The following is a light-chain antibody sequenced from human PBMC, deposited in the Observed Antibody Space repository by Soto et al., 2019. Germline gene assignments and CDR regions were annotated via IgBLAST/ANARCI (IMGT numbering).Light chain of an antibody. CDR2: GAS. CDR3: QQYYDYPPLI. Sequence: EIVMTQSPATLSVSPGERATLSCRASRNINRKLAWYQQKTGQAPRLLISGASTRATGIPARFSGSGSGAEFTVTISSLQSVDFAVYYCQQYYDYPPLIFGGGTKVEIK. J-gene: IGKJ4*01. CDR1: RNINRK. V-gene: IGKV3-15*01.